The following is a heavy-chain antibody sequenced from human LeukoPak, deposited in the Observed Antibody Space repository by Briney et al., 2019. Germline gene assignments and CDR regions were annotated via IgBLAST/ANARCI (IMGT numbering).Heavy chain of an antibody. V-gene: IGHV4-4*09. D-gene: IGHD3-10*01. CDR2: IYSTGVT. J-gene: IGHJ4*02. CDR1: GGSINTYY. Sequence: PSETLSLTCSVSGGSINTYYWGWIRQPPGKGLEWVGYIYSTGVTNYNPSLKSRVTISLDTSENQFSLKLSSVTAADTAVYYCAITNHYYGSGSYGVFDYWGQGTLVTVSS. CDR3: AITNHYYGSGSYGVFDY.